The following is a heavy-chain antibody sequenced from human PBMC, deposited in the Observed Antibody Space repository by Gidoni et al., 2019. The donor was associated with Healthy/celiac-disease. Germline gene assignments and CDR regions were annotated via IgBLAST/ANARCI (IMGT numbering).Heavy chain of an antibody. CDR1: GFTFSSNA. CDR2: ISGSGGST. J-gene: IGHJ4*02. CDR3: AKGAVRGGEDY. D-gene: IGHD3-10*01. Sequence: EVQLLESGGGLVQPGGSLRLSCAASGFTFSSNAMSWVRQAPGKGREWVSAISGSGGSTYYADSVKGRFTISRDNSKNTLYMKMHSLRAEDTAVYYCAKGAVRGGEDYWGQGTLVTVSS. V-gene: IGHV3-23*01.